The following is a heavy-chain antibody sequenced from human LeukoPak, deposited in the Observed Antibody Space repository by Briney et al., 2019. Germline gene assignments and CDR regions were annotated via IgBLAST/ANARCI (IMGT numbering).Heavy chain of an antibody. V-gene: IGHV5-51*01. CDR3: GRVSYSGYEFDY. D-gene: IGHD5-12*01. CDR2: ISLSDSDT. J-gene: IGHJ4*02. Sequence: GESLKISCKGSGYSFTNHWIGWVRQMPGKGLEWMGIISLSDSDTRPSPSFQGQVTISVDKSISTAYLQWSSLRASDTAMYYCGRVSYSGYEFDYWGQGTLVTVSS. CDR1: GYSFTNHW.